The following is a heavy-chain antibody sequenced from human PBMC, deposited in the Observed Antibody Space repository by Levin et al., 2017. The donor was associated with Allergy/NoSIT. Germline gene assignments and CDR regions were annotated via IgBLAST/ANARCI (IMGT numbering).Heavy chain of an antibody. Sequence: KISCKASGGTFSSYAISWVRQAPGQGLEWMGGIIPIFGTANYAQKFQGRVTITADESTSTAYMELSSLRSEDTAVYYCASAEGAAVAGILEDVWGQGTTVTVSS. CDR3: ASAEGAAVAGILEDV. D-gene: IGHD6-19*01. V-gene: IGHV1-69*01. CDR2: IIPIFGTA. J-gene: IGHJ6*02. CDR1: GGTFSSYA.